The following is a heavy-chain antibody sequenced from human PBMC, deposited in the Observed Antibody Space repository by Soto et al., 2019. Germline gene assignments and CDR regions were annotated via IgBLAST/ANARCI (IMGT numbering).Heavy chain of an antibody. CDR2: ISGSGSST. Sequence: EVQRLESGGGLVQPGGSLRLSCAASGFTFSNYAMNWVRQAPGKGLEWVSVISGSGSSTYYADSVKGRFSISRDHSKNTLYLQMSSLRAEDTAVYYCARRSPSWAFDIWGQGTMVTVSS. CDR3: ARRSPSWAFDI. J-gene: IGHJ3*02. V-gene: IGHV3-23*01. D-gene: IGHD2-15*01. CDR1: GFTFSNYA.